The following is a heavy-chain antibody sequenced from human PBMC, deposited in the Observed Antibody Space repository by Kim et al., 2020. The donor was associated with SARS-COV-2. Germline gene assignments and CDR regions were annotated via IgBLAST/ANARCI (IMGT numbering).Heavy chain of an antibody. V-gene: IGHV3-64D*06. CDR3: VKGPHYYDSSRHWFDP. Sequence: GGSLRLSCSASGFTFSSYAMHWVRQAPGKGLEYVSAISSNGGSTYYADSVKGRFTISRDNSKNTLYLQMSSLRAEDTAVYYCVKGPHYYDSSRHWFDPWGQGTLVTVSS. J-gene: IGHJ5*02. CDR2: ISSNGGST. CDR1: GFTFSSYA. D-gene: IGHD3-22*01.